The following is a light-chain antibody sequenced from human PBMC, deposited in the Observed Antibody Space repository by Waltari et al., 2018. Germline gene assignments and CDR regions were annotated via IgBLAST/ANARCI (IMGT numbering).Light chain of an antibody. J-gene: IGLJ3*02. V-gene: IGLV2-23*02. CDR3: CAYVGYSTWV. Sequence: SALTQPASVSASPGQSITISCTGTSSAVGGYNFVSWYQQHPGKAPHGILFEISKRPSGVSNRFSGSKSGNTASLTISGLQAEDDANYYCCAYVGYSTWVFGGGTKLTIV. CDR2: EIS. CDR1: SSAVGGYNF.